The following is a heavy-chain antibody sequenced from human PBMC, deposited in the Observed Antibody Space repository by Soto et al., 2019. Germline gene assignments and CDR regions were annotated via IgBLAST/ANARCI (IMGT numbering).Heavy chain of an antibody. CDR3: VKSRGGNNFDFFD. CDR1: GFTFSSYA. D-gene: IGHD5-12*01. J-gene: IGHJ4*02. Sequence: GGSLRLSCSASGFTFSSYAMHWVRQSPGKGLEYVSGVRGNGDPPFYADSVKGRFTISRDNSKNTLYLQMSSLSADDTAVYYCVKSRGGNNFDFFDRGQGALVTVSS. CDR2: VRGNGDPP. V-gene: IGHV3-64D*06.